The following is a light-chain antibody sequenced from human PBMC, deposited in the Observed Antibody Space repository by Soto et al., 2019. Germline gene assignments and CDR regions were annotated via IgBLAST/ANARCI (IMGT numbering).Light chain of an antibody. CDR1: QDITAY. Sequence: DIQMTQSPSSLSASVGDRVTITCQASQDITAYLNWYQQKPGQAPKLLIFDASNLETGVSSRFSGSGSGTDFTFTISSLQPEDIATYYCLQYDVLPYTFGPGTKLEIK. CDR3: LQYDVLPYT. V-gene: IGKV1-33*01. J-gene: IGKJ2*01. CDR2: DAS.